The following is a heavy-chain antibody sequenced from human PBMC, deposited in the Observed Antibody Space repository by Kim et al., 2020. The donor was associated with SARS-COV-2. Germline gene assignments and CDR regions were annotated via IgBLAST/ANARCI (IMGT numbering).Heavy chain of an antibody. CDR1: GGSISSGDYY. J-gene: IGHJ5*02. CDR2: IYYSGST. D-gene: IGHD2-2*01. V-gene: IGHV4-30-4*01. Sequence: SETLSLTCTVSGGSISSGDYYWSWIRQPPGKGLEWIGYIYYSGSTYYNPSLKSRVTISVDTSKNQFSLKLSSVTAADTAVYYCARAFVVVPAAIGNWFDPWGQGTLVTVSS. CDR3: ARAFVVVPAAIGNWFDP.